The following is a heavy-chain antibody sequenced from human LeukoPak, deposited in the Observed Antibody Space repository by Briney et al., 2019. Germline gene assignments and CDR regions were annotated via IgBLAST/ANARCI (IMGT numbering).Heavy chain of an antibody. CDR3: AKGSSGWPEVGWGIDY. CDR1: GFTFSTYA. D-gene: IGHD6-19*01. Sequence: GGSLRLSCAASGFTFSTYAMSWVRQAPGKGLEGVSAISGSGGGVYYADSVKGLFTISRDNSKNTLYLQMNSLRADDTALYYCAKGSSGWPEVGWGIDYWGQGTLVTVSS. J-gene: IGHJ4*02. V-gene: IGHV3-23*01. CDR2: ISGSGGGV.